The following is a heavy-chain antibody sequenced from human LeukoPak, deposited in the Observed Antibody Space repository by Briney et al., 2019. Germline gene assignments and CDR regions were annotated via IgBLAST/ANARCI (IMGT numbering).Heavy chain of an antibody. CDR3: ASGITMVREIDY. CDR2: ISSSGSTI. Sequence: GGSLRLSCAASGSTFSDYYMSWIRQAPGKGLEWVSYISSSGSTIYYADSVKGRFTISRDNAKNSLYLQMNSLRAEDTVVYYCASGITMVREIDYWGQGTLVTVSS. D-gene: IGHD3-10*01. CDR1: GSTFSDYY. V-gene: IGHV3-11*04. J-gene: IGHJ4*02.